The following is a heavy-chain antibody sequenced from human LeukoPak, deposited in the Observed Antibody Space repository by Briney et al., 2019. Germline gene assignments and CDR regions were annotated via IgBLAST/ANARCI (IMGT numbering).Heavy chain of an antibody. Sequence: GRSLRLSCAASGFTFSSYGMNWVRQAPGKGLEWVAVIWYDGSNKYYADSVKGRFTISRDNSKNTLYLQMNSLRAEDTAVYYCAKLYYCSSTSCYNAGSAFDIWGQGTMVTVSS. J-gene: IGHJ3*02. CDR2: IWYDGSNK. CDR1: GFTFSSYG. V-gene: IGHV3-33*06. CDR3: AKLYYCSSTSCYNAGSAFDI. D-gene: IGHD2-2*02.